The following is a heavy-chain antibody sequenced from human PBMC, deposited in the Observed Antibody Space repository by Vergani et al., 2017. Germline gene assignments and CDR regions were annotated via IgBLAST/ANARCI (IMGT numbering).Heavy chain of an antibody. D-gene: IGHD3-3*01. V-gene: IGHV3-74*01. Sequence: EVELVESGGGLVQPGGSLRLSCAASGFTFNEYWMHWARQVPGKGLVWVSGMKGDGDTISYADSVKGRFTISRDNAKTTLFLQMNSLRAEDTAVYYCARARKSRFGVVWENWFDPWGQGTLFTVSS. CDR2: MKGDGDTI. J-gene: IGHJ5*02. CDR1: GFTFNEYW. CDR3: ARARKSRFGVVWENWFDP.